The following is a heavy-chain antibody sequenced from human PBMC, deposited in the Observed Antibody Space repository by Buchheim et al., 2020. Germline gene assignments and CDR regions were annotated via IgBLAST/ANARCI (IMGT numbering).Heavy chain of an antibody. Sequence: EVQLVESGGGLVQPGGSLRLSCAASGFTFSSYWMHWVRQAPGKGLVWVSRINSDGSSTSYADSVKGRFTISRDNAKNTLYLQMNSLRAEDTAVYYCARDPEVGATIRGWGYYGMDVWGQGTT. J-gene: IGHJ6*02. CDR3: ARDPEVGATIRGWGYYGMDV. D-gene: IGHD1-26*01. CDR1: GFTFSSYW. V-gene: IGHV3-74*01. CDR2: INSDGSST.